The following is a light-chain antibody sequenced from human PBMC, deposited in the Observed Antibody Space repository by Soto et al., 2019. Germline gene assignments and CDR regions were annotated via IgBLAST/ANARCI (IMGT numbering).Light chain of an antibody. CDR1: SSDVGGYNY. J-gene: IGLJ2*01. Sequence: QSALTQPASVSGSPGQSITISCTGTSSDVGGYNYVSWYQQHPGKAPKLMIYDVSNRPSGVSNRFPGSKSGNTASLTISGLQAEDEAYYYCSSYTTSSTLDVVFGGGTQLTVL. CDR2: DVS. CDR3: SSYTTSSTLDVV. V-gene: IGLV2-14*01.